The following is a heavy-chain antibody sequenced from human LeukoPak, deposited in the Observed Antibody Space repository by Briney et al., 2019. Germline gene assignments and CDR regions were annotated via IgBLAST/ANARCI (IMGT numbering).Heavy chain of an antibody. Sequence: PSETLSLTCTVSGGSISSYYWSWIRQPPGKGLEWIGYIYYSGSTNYNPSLKSRVTISVDTSKNQFSLKLSSVTAADTAVYYRARLYSSGWMTYYYYYGMDVWGQGTTVTVSS. V-gene: IGHV4-59*08. CDR2: IYYSGST. CDR3: ARLYSSGWMTYYYYYGMDV. J-gene: IGHJ6*02. D-gene: IGHD6-19*01. CDR1: GGSISSYY.